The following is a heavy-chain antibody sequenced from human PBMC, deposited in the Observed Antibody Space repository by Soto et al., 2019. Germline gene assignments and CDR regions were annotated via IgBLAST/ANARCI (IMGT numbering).Heavy chain of an antibody. CDR3: ARGGYSSSPYYFDY. J-gene: IGHJ4*02. V-gene: IGHV1-2*04. CDR1: GYTFTGYY. CDR2: INPNSGGT. Sequence: ASVKVSCKASGYTFTGYYMHWVRQAPGQGLEWMGWINPNSGGTNYAQKFQGWVTMTRDTSISTAYMELSRLRSDDTAVYYCARGGYSSSPYYFDYWGQGTLVTVSS. D-gene: IGHD6-6*01.